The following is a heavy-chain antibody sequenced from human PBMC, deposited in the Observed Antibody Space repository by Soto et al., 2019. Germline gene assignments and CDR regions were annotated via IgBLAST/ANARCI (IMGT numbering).Heavy chain of an antibody. CDR1: GGSISSGDYY. CDR2: IYYSGST. D-gene: IGHD3-22*01. Sequence: SETLSLTCTVSGGSISSGDYYWSWIRQPPGKGLEWNGYIYYSGSTYYNPSLKSRVTISVDTSKNQFSLKLSSVTAADTAVYYCARSYYYDSSGLGYWGQGTLVTVSS. CDR3: ARSYYYDSSGLGY. V-gene: IGHV4-30-4*01. J-gene: IGHJ4*02.